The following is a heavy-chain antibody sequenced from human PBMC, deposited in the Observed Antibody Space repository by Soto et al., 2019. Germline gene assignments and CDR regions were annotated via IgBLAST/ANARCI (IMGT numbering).Heavy chain of an antibody. CDR2: IYHSGST. D-gene: IGHD3-22*01. CDR3: ARVGYYDSSGYYYSYFDY. V-gene: IGHV4-30-2*01. J-gene: IGHJ4*02. CDR1: GGSISSGGYS. Sequence: SETLSLTCAVSGGSISSGGYSWSWIRQPPGKGLEWIGYIYHSGSTYYNPSLKSRVTISVDRSKNQFSLKLSSVTAADTAVYYCARVGYYDSSGYYYSYFDYWGQGTLVTVSS.